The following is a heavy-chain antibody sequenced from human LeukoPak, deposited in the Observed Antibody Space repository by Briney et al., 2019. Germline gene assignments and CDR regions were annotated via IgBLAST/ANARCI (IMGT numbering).Heavy chain of an antibody. CDR1: GFTFSSSA. V-gene: IGHV3-23*01. D-gene: IGHD3-16*01. Sequence: PGGSLRLSCEASGFTFSSSAMSWVRQAPGKGLEWVSAISGRGDRTYYADSVKGRFTISRDNSKNTLYLQMNSLRAEDTAVYYCAKRKGGLRDPDYWGQGTLVTVSS. CDR3: AKRKGGLRDPDY. J-gene: IGHJ4*02. CDR2: ISGRGDRT.